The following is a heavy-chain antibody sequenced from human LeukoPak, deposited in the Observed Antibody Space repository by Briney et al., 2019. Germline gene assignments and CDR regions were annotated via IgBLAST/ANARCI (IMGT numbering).Heavy chain of an antibody. Sequence: PGRSLRLSCAASGFTFSSYGMHWVRQAPGKGLEWVAVTSYDGSSKYYADSVKGRFTISRDNSKNTLYLQMNSLRAEDTAVYYCAKFGGTTHYFDYWGQGTLVTVSS. D-gene: IGHD3-16*01. CDR3: AKFGGTTHYFDY. CDR1: GFTFSSYG. J-gene: IGHJ4*02. V-gene: IGHV3-30*18. CDR2: TSYDGSSK.